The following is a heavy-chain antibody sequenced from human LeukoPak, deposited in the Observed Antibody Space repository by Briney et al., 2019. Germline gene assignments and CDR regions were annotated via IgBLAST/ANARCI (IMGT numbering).Heavy chain of an antibody. CDR2: IYNSGTT. Sequence: SETLSLTCTVSGGFISDYYWSWIRQTPGKGLEWIGYIYNSGTTNYNPSLNSRVTMSVDTSKNQFSLKLNSVTAADTAVYYCARAYDSRGYYLYYFAYWGQGTLVTVSP. CDR1: GGFISDYY. V-gene: IGHV4-59*01. D-gene: IGHD3-22*01. J-gene: IGHJ4*02. CDR3: ARAYDSRGYYLYYFAY.